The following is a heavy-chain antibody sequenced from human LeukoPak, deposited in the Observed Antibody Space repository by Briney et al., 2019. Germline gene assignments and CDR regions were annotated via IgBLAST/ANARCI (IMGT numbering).Heavy chain of an antibody. Sequence: SETLSLTCAVSGYSISSSNWWGWIRRPPGKGLEWIGYIYYTGTIYSNPSLRSRVTMSVDTSKNQFSLRLNSVTAVDTAVYYCARKPDSRNWFDPWGQGTLVTVSS. CDR1: GYSISSSNW. V-gene: IGHV4-28*05. D-gene: IGHD6-13*01. CDR3: ARKPDSRNWFDP. J-gene: IGHJ5*02. CDR2: IYYTGTI.